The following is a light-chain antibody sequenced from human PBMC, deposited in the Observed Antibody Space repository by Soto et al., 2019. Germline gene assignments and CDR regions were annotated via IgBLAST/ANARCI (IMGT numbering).Light chain of an antibody. CDR1: QSVNSD. J-gene: IGKJ2*01. CDR3: QQYNNSPPYT. CDR2: GAS. V-gene: IGKV3-15*01. Sequence: EIVLTQSPATLSVSPGNRATLSCRASQSVNSDLAWYQQKPGQAPRLLIYGASTRATGTPTRFSGSGSGTEFTLTISSLQSEDFAVYFCQQYNNSPPYTFGQGTKLEIK.